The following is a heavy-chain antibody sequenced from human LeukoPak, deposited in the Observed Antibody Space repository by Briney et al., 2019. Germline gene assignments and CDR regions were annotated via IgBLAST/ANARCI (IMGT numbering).Heavy chain of an antibody. V-gene: IGHV3-30*18. CDR2: ISYDGSNK. Sequence: PGGSLRLSCAASGFTFSSYGMRWVRQAPGKGLEWVAVISYDGSNKYYADSVKGRFTISRDNSKNTLYLQMNSLRAEDTAVYYCAKESLGYWGQGTLVTVSS. J-gene: IGHJ4*02. CDR1: GFTFSSYG. CDR3: AKESLGY.